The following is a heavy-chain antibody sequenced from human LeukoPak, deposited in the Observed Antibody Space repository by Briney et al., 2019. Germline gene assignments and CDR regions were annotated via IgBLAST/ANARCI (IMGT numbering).Heavy chain of an antibody. Sequence: PSETLSLTCAVSGGSISSSNWWSWVRQPPGKGLEWIGEIYHSGSTNYNPSLKSRVTISVDKSKNQFSLKLSSVTAADTAVYYCARSRGLVRVNNWFDPWGQGTLVTVSS. CDR1: GGSISSSNW. CDR2: IYHSGST. CDR3: ARSRGLVRVNNWFDP. J-gene: IGHJ5*02. V-gene: IGHV4-4*02. D-gene: IGHD3-10*01.